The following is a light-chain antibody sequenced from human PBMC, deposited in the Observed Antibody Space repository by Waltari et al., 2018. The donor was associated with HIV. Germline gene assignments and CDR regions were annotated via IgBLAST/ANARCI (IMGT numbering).Light chain of an antibody. CDR2: GVS. CDR3: CSYAGSSTPYV. Sequence: QSALTQPASVSGSPGQSITISCTGTSSDVGSYNLVSWYQQHPGKAPKLMIYGVSKRPSGVSNRFSGSKSGNTASLTSSGLQAEDEADYYCCSYAGSSTPYVFGTGTKVTVL. J-gene: IGLJ1*01. V-gene: IGLV2-23*02. CDR1: SSDVGSYNL.